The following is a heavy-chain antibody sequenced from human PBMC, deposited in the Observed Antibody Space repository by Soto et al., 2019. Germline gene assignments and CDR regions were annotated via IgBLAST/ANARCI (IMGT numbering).Heavy chain of an antibody. J-gene: IGHJ6*02. CDR1: GFTFSIYS. CDR2: ISSSSSYI. V-gene: IGHV3-21*01. Sequence: GGSLRLSCAASGFTFSIYSMNWVRHAPGKGLEWVSSISSSSSYIYYADSVKGRFTISRDNAKNSLYLQMNSLRAEDTAVYYCARDGDIVVVPAAENYYYYGMDVWGQGTTVTVS. CDR3: ARDGDIVVVPAAENYYYYGMDV. D-gene: IGHD2-2*01.